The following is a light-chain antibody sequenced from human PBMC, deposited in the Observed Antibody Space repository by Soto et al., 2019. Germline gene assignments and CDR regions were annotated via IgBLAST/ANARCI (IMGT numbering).Light chain of an antibody. Sequence: EILMTQSPATLAVSPGERAALSCRASQSVSSNFAWYQQKPGQAPRLLIYGASYRATGTPARFSGSGSGTEFTLTISSLQSEDFAVYYCQQYNNWPYTFGLGTKLEMK. CDR1: QSVSSN. CDR3: QQYNNWPYT. J-gene: IGKJ2*01. V-gene: IGKV3-15*01. CDR2: GAS.